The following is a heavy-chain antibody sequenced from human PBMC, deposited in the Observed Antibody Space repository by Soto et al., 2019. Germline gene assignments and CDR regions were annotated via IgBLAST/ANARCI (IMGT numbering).Heavy chain of an antibody. Sequence: EVQLVESGGGLVQPGGSLRLSCAASGFTFSSYEMNWVRQAPGKGLEWVSYISSSSSYIYYADSVKGRFTISRDNAKNSLSLQMKSLRAEATAVYYCARDPTYSSGWARPRVDYWGQGPLVTVSS. J-gene: IGHJ4*02. CDR3: ARDPTYSSGWARPRVDY. CDR1: GFTFSSYE. CDR2: ISSSSSYI. V-gene: IGHV3-48*03. D-gene: IGHD6-19*01.